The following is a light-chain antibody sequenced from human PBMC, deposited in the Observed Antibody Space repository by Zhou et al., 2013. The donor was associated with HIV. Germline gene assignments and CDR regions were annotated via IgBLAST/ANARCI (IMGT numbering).Light chain of an antibody. CDR1: QSISSW. CDR2: KAS. CDR3: QQYNSYSRT. V-gene: IGKV1-5*03. Sequence: DIQMTQSPSTLSASVGDRVTITCRASQSISSWLAWYQQKPGKAPKLLIYKASSLESEVPSRFSGSGSGTEFTLTISSLQPDDFASYYCQQYNSYSRTFGQGTKVE. J-gene: IGKJ1*01.